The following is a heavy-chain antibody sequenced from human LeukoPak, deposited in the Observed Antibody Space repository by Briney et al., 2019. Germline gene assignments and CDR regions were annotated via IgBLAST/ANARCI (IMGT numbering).Heavy chain of an antibody. Sequence: KPGGSLRPSCAASGFTFSSYSMNWVRQAPGKGLEWVSSISSSSSYIYYADSVKGRFTISRDNAKNSLYLQMNGLRAEDTAVYYCARAGYCSGGSCYHDFDYWGQGTLVTVSS. D-gene: IGHD2-15*01. CDR1: GFTFSSYS. V-gene: IGHV3-21*01. CDR2: ISSSSSYI. CDR3: ARAGYCSGGSCYHDFDY. J-gene: IGHJ4*02.